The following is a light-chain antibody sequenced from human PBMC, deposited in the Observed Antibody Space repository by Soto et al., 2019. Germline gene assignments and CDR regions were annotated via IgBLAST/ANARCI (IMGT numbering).Light chain of an antibody. J-gene: IGKJ2*01. V-gene: IGKV3-15*01. CDR1: QSVGSN. CDR2: DAS. Sequence: EIVLTHSPATLSVSPGERATLSCRASQSVGSNLAWYQQRPGPPPRRLIYDASTRATDIPARFSGGGSGTEFTLTISSLQSEDFAVYYCQQYNNWPYTFGQGTKLQIK. CDR3: QQYNNWPYT.